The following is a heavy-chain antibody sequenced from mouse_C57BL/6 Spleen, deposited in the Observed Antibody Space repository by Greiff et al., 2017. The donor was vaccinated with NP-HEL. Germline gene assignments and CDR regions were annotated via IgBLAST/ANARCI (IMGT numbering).Heavy chain of an antibody. CDR1: GFTFTDYY. CDR3: ASSGGFAY. V-gene: IGHV7-3*01. J-gene: IGHJ3*01. Sequence: EVQLVESGGGLVQPGGSLSLSCAASGFTFTDYYMSWVRQPPGKALEWLGFIRNKANGYTTEYSASVKGRFTISRDNSQSILYLQMNALGAEDSATYYCASSGGFAYWGQGTLVTVSA. CDR2: IRNKANGYTT.